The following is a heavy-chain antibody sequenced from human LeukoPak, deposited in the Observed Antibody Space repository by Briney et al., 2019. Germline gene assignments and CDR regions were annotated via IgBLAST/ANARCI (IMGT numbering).Heavy chain of an antibody. V-gene: IGHV4-31*01. D-gene: IGHD5-24*01. CDR2: ISHGGTT. Sequence: SQTLSLTCNVSGGSNSSDTYHWSWIRQYPGKGLEWIGHISHGGTTYYNPSLKSQVTISADTSRNLFSLNLNSVTVADTAIYCARDRDRYGGTDYWGQGTLVTVSS. CDR1: GGSNSSDTYH. J-gene: IGHJ4*02. CDR3: ARDRDRYGGTDY.